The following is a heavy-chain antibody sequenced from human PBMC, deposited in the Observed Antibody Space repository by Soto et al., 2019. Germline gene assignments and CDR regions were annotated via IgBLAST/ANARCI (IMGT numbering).Heavy chain of an antibody. V-gene: IGHV4-59*08. J-gene: IGHJ3*02. CDR2: IYYSGST. CDR3: ARRGIAARRDLAAFDI. D-gene: IGHD6-6*01. Sequence: QVQLQESGPGLVKPSETLSLTCTVSGGSISSYYWSWIRQPPGKGLEWIGYIYYSGSTNYNPSLKSRVTISVDTSKNQFSLKLSSVTAADTAVYYCARRGIAARRDLAAFDIWGQGTMVTVSS. CDR1: GGSISSYY.